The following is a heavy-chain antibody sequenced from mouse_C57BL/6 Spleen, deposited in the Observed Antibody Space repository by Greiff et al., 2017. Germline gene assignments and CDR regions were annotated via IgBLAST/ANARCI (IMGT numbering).Heavy chain of an antibody. CDR2: ISYDGSN. J-gene: IGHJ2*01. CDR1: GYSFTSGYY. D-gene: IGHD2-14*01. V-gene: IGHV3-6*01. CDR3: ARRYFHFDY. Sequence: EVKVEESGPGLVKPSPSLSLTCSVTGYSFTSGYYWNWIRQFPGNKLEWMGYISYDGSNNYNPSLKNRISITPDTSTNQFFLKLNSVTTEDTATYYDARRYFHFDYGGQGTTLTVSS.